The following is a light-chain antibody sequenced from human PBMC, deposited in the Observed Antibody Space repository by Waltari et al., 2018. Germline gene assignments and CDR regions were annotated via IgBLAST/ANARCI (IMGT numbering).Light chain of an antibody. V-gene: IGKV3-20*01. CDR3: QKYDRLPAT. J-gene: IGKJ1*01. Sequence: EIVLTQSPGTLSLSPGERGPLSCRASQSVSRFLAWYQQIPGQPPRLLIYGASTRATGIPDRFSGSGSGTDFSLTISRLEPEDFAVYYCQKYDRLPATFGQGTKVEIK. CDR1: QSVSRF. CDR2: GAS.